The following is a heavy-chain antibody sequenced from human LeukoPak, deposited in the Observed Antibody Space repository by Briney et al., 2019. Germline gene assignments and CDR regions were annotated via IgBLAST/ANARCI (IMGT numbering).Heavy chain of an antibody. CDR1: GFTFSSYS. D-gene: IGHD6-13*01. V-gene: IGHV3-21*01. CDR2: ISSSSSYI. J-gene: IGHJ6*03. Sequence: GGSLRLSCAVSGFTFSSYSMNWVRQAPGKGLEWVSSISSSSSYIYYADSVKGRFTISRDNAKNSLYLQMNSLRAEDTAVYYCAREPHSSSPDYMDVWGKGTTVTVSS. CDR3: AREPHSSSPDYMDV.